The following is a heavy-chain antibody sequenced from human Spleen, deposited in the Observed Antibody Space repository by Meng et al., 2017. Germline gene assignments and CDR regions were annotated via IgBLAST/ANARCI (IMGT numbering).Heavy chain of an antibody. Sequence: ASVKVSCKASGYTFTSYDINWVRQATGQGLEWMGWMNPNSGNTGYAQKFQGRVTITRNTSISTAYMELSSLRSEDTAVYYCARGLRYFDWLVYYYGMDVWGQGTTVTVSS. CDR3: ARGLRYFDWLVYYYGMDV. V-gene: IGHV1-8*03. CDR2: MNPNSGNT. D-gene: IGHD3-9*01. J-gene: IGHJ6*02. CDR1: GYTFTSYD.